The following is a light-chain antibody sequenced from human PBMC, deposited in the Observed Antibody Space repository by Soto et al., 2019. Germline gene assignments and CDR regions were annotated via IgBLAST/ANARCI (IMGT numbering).Light chain of an antibody. CDR2: DVS. CDR3: GSYTSSSTVYV. J-gene: IGLJ1*01. Sequence: QSALTQPASVSGSPGQSITISCTGTSSDVGGYNYVSWYQQHPGKAPKLMIYDVSHRPSGVSNRFSGSKSGNTASLTISGLQAAAEADYYCGSYTSSSTVYVFRTGTKLTVL. CDR1: SSDVGGYNY. V-gene: IGLV2-14*03.